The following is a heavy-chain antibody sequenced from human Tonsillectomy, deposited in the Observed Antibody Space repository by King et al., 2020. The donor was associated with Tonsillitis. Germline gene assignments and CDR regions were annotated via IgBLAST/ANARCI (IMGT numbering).Heavy chain of an antibody. CDR3: ARAFRTTGIGY. D-gene: IGHD1-1*01. CDR1: GYTFTSYA. J-gene: IGHJ4*02. V-gene: IGHV1-3*01. CDR2: INAGNGNT. Sequence: QLVQSGAEVKKPGASVKVSCKASGYTFTSYAMHWVRQAPGQGLEWMGWINAGNGNTKYSQKFQGRVTITRDTSASTAYMELSSLRSEDTAVYYCARAFRTTGIGYWGQGTLVTVSS.